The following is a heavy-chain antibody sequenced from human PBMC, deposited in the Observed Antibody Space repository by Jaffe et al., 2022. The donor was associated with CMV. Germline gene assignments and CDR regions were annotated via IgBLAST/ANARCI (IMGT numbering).Heavy chain of an antibody. CDR2: ISAYNGNT. CDR1: GYTFTSYG. CDR3: ARDPTYDSSGYYLLREGVPFDY. V-gene: IGHV1-18*04. D-gene: IGHD3-22*01. J-gene: IGHJ4*02. Sequence: QVQLVQSGAEVKKPGASVKVSCKASGYTFTSYGISWVRQAPGQGLEWMGWISAYNGNTNYAQKLQGRVTMTTDTSTSTAYMELRSLRSDDTAVYYCARDPTYDSSGYYLLREGVPFDYWGQGTLVTVSS.